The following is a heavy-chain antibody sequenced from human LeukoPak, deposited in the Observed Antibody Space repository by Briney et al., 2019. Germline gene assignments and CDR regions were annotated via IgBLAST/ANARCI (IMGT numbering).Heavy chain of an antibody. V-gene: IGHV1-2*02. CDR2: INPKSGGT. D-gene: IGHD5-24*01. CDR3: ARIFARDGYNYFGY. Sequence: ASVKVSCKASGYTSTGYYVHWVRQAPGQGLEWMGRINPKSGGTNYAQKFQDRVTMIRDTSISTAYMELSRLRSDDTAVYYCARIFARDGYNYFGYWGQGTQVTVSS. J-gene: IGHJ4*02. CDR1: GYTSTGYY.